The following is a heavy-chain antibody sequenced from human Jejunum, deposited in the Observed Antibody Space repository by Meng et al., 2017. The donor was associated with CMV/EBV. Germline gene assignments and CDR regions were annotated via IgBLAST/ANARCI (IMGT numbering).Heavy chain of an antibody. D-gene: IGHD2-2*01. CDR3: ARAGWAAIGY. V-gene: IGHV3-48*03. J-gene: IGHJ4*02. CDR1: GFTFRSYE. Sequence: WEASGFTFRSYETTWVRQAPGKGVEWVSYISSGIAILYYAHSVKGRFTISRDNAKSSLYLQMNSLRAEDTALYYCARAGWAAIGYWGQGTGVTVSS. CDR2: ISSGIAIL.